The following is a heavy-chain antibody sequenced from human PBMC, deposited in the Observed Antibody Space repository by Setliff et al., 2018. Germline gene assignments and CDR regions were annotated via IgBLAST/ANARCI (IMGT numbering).Heavy chain of an antibody. Sequence: ASVKVSCKASGYIFTDYYMHWVRQAPGQELGWMGRINPNSGGTNYAQKFQGRVTMTRDASISTAYTELSSLRFEDTAVYYCARPDVGGSWTSDAFDIWGQGTMVTVSS. CDR1: GYIFTDYY. J-gene: IGHJ3*02. CDR3: ARPDVGGSWTSDAFDI. V-gene: IGHV1-2*06. CDR2: INPNSGGT.